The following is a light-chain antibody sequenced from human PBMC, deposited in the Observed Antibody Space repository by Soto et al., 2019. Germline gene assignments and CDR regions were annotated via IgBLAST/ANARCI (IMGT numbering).Light chain of an antibody. CDR3: QQYGSSSLVT. CDR2: GAS. J-gene: IGKJ3*01. V-gene: IGKV3-20*01. Sequence: DIVVTQSPGTLSLSPGERATLSCRASQSVSSRSLAWYQQKPGQAPRILVHGASSRATGIPDRFSGSGSGTDFTFTISRLEPEDFAVYYCQQYGSSSLVTFGPGTKVDIK. CDR1: QSVSSRS.